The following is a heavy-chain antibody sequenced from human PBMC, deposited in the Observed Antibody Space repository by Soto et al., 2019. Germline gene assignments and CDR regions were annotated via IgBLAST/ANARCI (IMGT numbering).Heavy chain of an antibody. J-gene: IGHJ6*02. Sequence: QVQLQESGPGLVRPSETLSLTCTVSGGSVTTGSYNWSWIRRPPGKGLEWIGNIFFTGITHYNPSLNNRGTLSVDTSKTQFTLTVTSVPAADAADYYCARDGHGMDVWGQGTTVTVSS. V-gene: IGHV4-61*01. CDR3: ARDGHGMDV. CDR1: GGSVTTGSYN. CDR2: IFFTGIT.